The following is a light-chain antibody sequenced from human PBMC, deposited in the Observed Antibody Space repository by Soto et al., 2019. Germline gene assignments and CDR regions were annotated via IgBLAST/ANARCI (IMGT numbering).Light chain of an antibody. CDR2: GAS. J-gene: IGKJ3*01. V-gene: IGKV3-15*01. Sequence: EIVMTQSPATLSVSRGERDTLSCRASQSVGSNLAWYQHKPGQAPRLLIYGASTRANGIPARFSGTGSGTEFTLTISSLQSEDFALYCCQQYTKWPRFGPGTKVDIK. CDR1: QSVGSN. CDR3: QQYTKWPR.